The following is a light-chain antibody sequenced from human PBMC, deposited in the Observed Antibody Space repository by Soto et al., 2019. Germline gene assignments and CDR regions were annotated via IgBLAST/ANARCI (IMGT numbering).Light chain of an antibody. CDR1: QSISSW. V-gene: IGKV1-5*03. Sequence: DIQMTQSPSTLSASVGDRVTITCRASQSISSWLAWYQQKPGKAPKLLIYKASTLKSGVPSRFSGSGSGTEFTLTISSLQPDDFATYYCQHYHSYSEAFGQGTK. J-gene: IGKJ1*01. CDR2: KAS. CDR3: QHYHSYSEA.